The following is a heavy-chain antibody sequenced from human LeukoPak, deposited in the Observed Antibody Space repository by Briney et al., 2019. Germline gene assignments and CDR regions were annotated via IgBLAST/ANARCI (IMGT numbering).Heavy chain of an antibody. CDR3: ARHLDIEMAPYYFDY. Sequence: PSETLSLTCTVSGGSISSSSYYWGWIRQPPGKGLEWIGSIYYSGSTYYNPSLKSRVTISVDTSKNQFSLKLSSVTAADTAVYYCARHLDIEMAPYYFDYWGQGTLVTVSS. V-gene: IGHV4-39*01. CDR2: IYYSGST. D-gene: IGHD5-24*01. J-gene: IGHJ4*02. CDR1: GGSISSSSYY.